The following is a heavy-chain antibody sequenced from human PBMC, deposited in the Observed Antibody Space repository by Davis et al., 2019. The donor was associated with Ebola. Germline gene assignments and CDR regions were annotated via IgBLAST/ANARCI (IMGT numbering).Heavy chain of an antibody. J-gene: IGHJ4*02. Sequence: SETLSLTCTVSGGSIISSSSYWGWIRQPPRKGLEWIGSIYYSGITYYNPSLKSRVTISVDTSKNQFFLKLNSVTAADTAIYYCARDRGRNGGYDYWGQGTLLTVSS. CDR2: IYYSGIT. D-gene: IGHD5-24*01. CDR3: ARDRGRNGGYDY. CDR1: GGSIISSSSY. V-gene: IGHV4-39*07.